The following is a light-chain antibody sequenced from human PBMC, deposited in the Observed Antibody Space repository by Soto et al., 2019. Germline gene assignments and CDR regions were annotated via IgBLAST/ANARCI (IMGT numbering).Light chain of an antibody. CDR3: QQYKSYPWT. Sequence: DIQMSQSPSTLSASVGDRVTITCRASQGISSYLAWYQQKPGKAPKLLIYEASSLESGVPSRFSGSGSGTEFTLTISSLQHDDFTTYYCQQYKSYPWTFGQGTKVEIK. CDR1: QGISSY. V-gene: IGKV1-5*03. J-gene: IGKJ1*01. CDR2: EAS.